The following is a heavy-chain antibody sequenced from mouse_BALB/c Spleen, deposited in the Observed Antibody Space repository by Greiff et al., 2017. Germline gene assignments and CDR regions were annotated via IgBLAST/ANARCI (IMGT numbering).Heavy chain of an antibody. V-gene: IGHV5-17*02. D-gene: IGHD4-1*01. Sequence: EVQGVESGGGLVQPGGSRKLSCAASGFTFSSFGMHWVRQAPEKGLEWVAYISSGSSTIYYADTVKGRFTISRDNPKNTLFLQMTSLRSEDTAMYYCARRGWDYYAMDYWGQGTSVTVSS. CDR1: GFTFSSFG. CDR2: ISSGSSTI. J-gene: IGHJ4*01. CDR3: ARRGWDYYAMDY.